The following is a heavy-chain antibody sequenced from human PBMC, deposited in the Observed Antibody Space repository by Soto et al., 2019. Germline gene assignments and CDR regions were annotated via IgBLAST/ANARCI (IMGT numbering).Heavy chain of an antibody. CDR3: ARVKKAVGGWYGGPYYFDY. J-gene: IGHJ4*02. Sequence: SETLSLTCTVSGGSISSGGYYWSWIRQHPGKGLEWIGYIYYSGSTYYNPSLKSRVTISVDTSKNQFSLKLSSVTAADTAVYYCARVKKAVGGWYGGPYYFDYWGQGTLVTVSS. V-gene: IGHV4-31*03. CDR2: IYYSGST. CDR1: GGSISSGGYY. D-gene: IGHD6-19*01.